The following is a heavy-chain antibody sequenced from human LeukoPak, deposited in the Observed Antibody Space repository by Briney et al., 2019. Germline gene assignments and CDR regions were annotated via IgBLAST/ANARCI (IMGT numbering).Heavy chain of an antibody. J-gene: IGHJ4*02. Sequence: GGSLILSCAASGFTFSSYGMHWVRQAPGKGLEWVAFIRYEGSNKYYADSVKGRFTSSRDNSKNTLYLQMNSLRAEDTAVYYCAKGPITMIVVVMTYFDYWGQGTLVTVSS. CDR1: GFTFSSYG. D-gene: IGHD3-22*01. V-gene: IGHV3-30*02. CDR2: IRYEGSNK. CDR3: AKGPITMIVVVMTYFDY.